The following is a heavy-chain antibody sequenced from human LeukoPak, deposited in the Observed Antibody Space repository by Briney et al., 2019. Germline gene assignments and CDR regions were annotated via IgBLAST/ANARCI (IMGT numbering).Heavy chain of an antibody. CDR3: ARLYYYDSSGLDY. D-gene: IGHD3-22*01. CDR1: GGSISSGDYY. V-gene: IGHV4-30-4*08. Sequence: SETLSLTCTVSGGSISSGDYYWSWIRQPPGKGLEWIGYIYYSGSTYYNPSLKSLVTISVDTSKNQFSLKLSSVTAADTAVYYCARLYYYDSSGLDYWGQGTLVTVSS. CDR2: IYYSGST. J-gene: IGHJ4*02.